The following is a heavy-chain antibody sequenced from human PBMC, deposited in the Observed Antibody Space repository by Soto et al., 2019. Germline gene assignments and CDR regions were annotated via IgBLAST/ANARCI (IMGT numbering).Heavy chain of an antibody. J-gene: IGHJ4*02. Sequence: EVRLVESGGGVVHPGASLGLSCEASGFAFSSLWMDWVRQDPGKGLVWVSRIDNAGLGTNYADSVRGRFTMSRDNAKDTLYLQMNSLIVDDTGVYFCVRLGGSSGIDYWGQGTLVTVSS. CDR2: IDNAGLGT. D-gene: IGHD2-15*01. CDR1: GFAFSSLW. V-gene: IGHV3-74*01. CDR3: VRLGGSSGIDY.